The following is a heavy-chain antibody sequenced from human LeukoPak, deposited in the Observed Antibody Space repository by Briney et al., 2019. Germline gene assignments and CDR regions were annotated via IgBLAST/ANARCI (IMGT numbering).Heavy chain of an antibody. D-gene: IGHD6-19*01. J-gene: IGHJ6*02. CDR3: AKASGWYYYGMDV. V-gene: IGHV3-23*01. Sequence: GGSLRPSCAASGFTFSSYAMSWVRQAPGKGLEWVSAISGSGGSTYYADSVKGRFTISRDNSKNTLYLQMNSLRAEDTAVYYCAKASGWYYYGMDVWGQGTTVTVSS. CDR2: ISGSGGST. CDR1: GFTFSSYA.